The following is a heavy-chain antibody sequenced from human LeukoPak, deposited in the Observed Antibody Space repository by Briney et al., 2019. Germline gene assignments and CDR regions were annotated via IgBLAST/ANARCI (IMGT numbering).Heavy chain of an antibody. CDR1: VGSTSSYY. CDR2: INHSGGT. CDR3: ARGKGYYDSSGYGGY. Sequence: PPETLSLTCTVSVGSTSSYYWSWIRPPPGQGLEWIGEINHSGGTNSNPSLKRRVTISVDTSKKQFSPKLSSVTAADTAVYYCARGKGYYDSSGYGGYWGQGTLVTVSS. V-gene: IGHV4-34*01. D-gene: IGHD3-22*01. J-gene: IGHJ4*02.